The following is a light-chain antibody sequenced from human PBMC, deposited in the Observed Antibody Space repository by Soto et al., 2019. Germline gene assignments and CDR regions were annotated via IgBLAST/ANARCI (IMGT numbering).Light chain of an antibody. CDR2: GAS. J-gene: IGKJ3*01. V-gene: IGKV3-20*01. CDR1: QSVSSSY. Sequence: EIVLTQSPGTLSLSPGERATLSCRASQSVSSSYLAWYQQKPGQAPRLLIYGASSRATGIPDRFSGSGSGTDFTLTISRLEPEDFAVYYFQQYGSSPFTFGTGTKVDIK. CDR3: QQYGSSPFT.